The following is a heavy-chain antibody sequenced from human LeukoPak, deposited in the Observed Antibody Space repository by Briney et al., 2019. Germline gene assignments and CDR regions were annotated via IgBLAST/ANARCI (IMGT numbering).Heavy chain of an antibody. Sequence: PGGSLRLSRAASGFTFDDYGMSWVRQAPGKGLEWVSGINWNGGSTGYADSVKGRFTISRDNAKNSLYLQMNSLRAEDTALYYCARAPIWIAATEYYFDYWGQGTLVTVSS. D-gene: IGHD6-13*01. CDR3: ARAPIWIAATEYYFDY. V-gene: IGHV3-20*04. CDR1: GFTFDDYG. CDR2: INWNGGST. J-gene: IGHJ4*02.